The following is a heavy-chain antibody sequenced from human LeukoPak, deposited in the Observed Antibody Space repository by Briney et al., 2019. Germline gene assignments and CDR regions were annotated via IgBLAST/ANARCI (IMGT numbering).Heavy chain of an antibody. J-gene: IGHJ5*02. CDR1: GFTFDDYG. Sequence: PGGSLRLSCAASGFTFDDYGMSWVRQAPGKGLEWVSGINWNGGSTGYADSVEGRFTISRDNAKNSLYLQMNSLRAEDTALYYCARDRGVDTAMVNWFDPWGQGTLVTVSS. CDR2: INWNGGST. V-gene: IGHV3-20*04. CDR3: ARDRGVDTAMVNWFDP. D-gene: IGHD5-18*01.